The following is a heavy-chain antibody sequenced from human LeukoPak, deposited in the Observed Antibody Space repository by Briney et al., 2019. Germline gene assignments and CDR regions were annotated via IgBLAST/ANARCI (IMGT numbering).Heavy chain of an antibody. CDR1: GFTFSSYS. J-gene: IGHJ4*02. CDR3: ARAVHGALDY. Sequence: GGSLRLSCAASGFTFSSYSMNWVRQAPGKGLEWVSSISSSSSYIYYADSVKGRFTISRVNAKNSLYLQMNSLRAEDTAVYYCARAVHGALDYWGQGTLVTVSS. V-gene: IGHV3-21*01. CDR2: ISSSSSYI. D-gene: IGHD1-26*01.